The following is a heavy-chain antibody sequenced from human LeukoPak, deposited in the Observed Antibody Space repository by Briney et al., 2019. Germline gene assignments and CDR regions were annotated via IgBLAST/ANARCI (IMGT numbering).Heavy chain of an antibody. CDR3: ARKTREGCSSTSCYAYYYYYMDV. Sequence: SETLSLTCTVSGGSISSYYWSWIRQPPGRGLEWIGFIYYSGSTNYNPSLKSRVTISVDTSKNQFSLKLSSVTAADTAVYYCARKTREGCSSTSCYAYYYYYMDVWGKGTTVTVSS. CDR1: GGSISSYY. V-gene: IGHV4-59*12. D-gene: IGHD2-2*01. J-gene: IGHJ6*03. CDR2: IYYSGST.